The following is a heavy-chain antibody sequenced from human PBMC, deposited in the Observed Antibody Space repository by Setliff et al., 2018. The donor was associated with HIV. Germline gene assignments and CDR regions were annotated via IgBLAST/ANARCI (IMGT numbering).Heavy chain of an antibody. Sequence: SETLSLTCSVSGYSISRGYYWGWIRQPPGKGLEWIGSIYYSGNTYYNPSLKSRVTISVDTSKNQFSLKLSSVTAADTAVYYCARYSPRGYTLTGPYWGQGTLVTVSS. V-gene: IGHV4-38-2*02. CDR1: GYSISRGYY. D-gene: IGHD6-25*01. CDR2: IYYSGNT. CDR3: ARYSPRGYTLTGPY. J-gene: IGHJ4*02.